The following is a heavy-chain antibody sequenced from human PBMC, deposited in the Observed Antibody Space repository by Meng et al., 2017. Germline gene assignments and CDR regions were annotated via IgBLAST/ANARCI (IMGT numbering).Heavy chain of an antibody. CDR2: ISASGGST. J-gene: IGHJ4*02. CDR1: GFPFNSYA. CDR3: ARDNTVRGVIYYADY. Sequence: GESLKISCAASGFPFNSYAMGWVRQAPGQGLELVSAISASGGSTYYADSVKGRFTVSRDNSKSTLYLQMNSLRAEDTAVYYCARDNTVRGVIYYADYWGQGTLVTVSS. D-gene: IGHD3-10*01. V-gene: IGHV3-23*01.